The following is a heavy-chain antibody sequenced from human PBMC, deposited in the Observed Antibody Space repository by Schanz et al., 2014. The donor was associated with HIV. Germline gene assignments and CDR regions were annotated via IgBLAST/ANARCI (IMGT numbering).Heavy chain of an antibody. J-gene: IGHJ6*02. CDR2: IWYDGSNK. V-gene: IGHV3-33*06. Sequence: QVQLVESGGGVVQPGRSLRLSCAASGFTFSNYGMHWVRQAPGKGLEWVALIWYDGSNKYYADSVKGRFTISRDNSKNTLYLQMNSLRTEDTAVYYCAKVARWDYYGMDVWGQGTTVTVSS. CDR1: GFTFSNYG. CDR3: AKVARWDYYGMDV.